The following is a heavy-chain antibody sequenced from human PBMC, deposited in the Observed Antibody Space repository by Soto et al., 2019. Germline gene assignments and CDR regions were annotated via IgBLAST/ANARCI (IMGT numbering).Heavy chain of an antibody. CDR3: ARDRSWETYYYYGMDV. Sequence: SETLSFTCTVSGGSISSYYWSWIRQPPGKGLEWIGYIYYSGSTNYNPSLKSRVTISVDTSKNQFSLKLSSVTAADTAVYYCARDRSWETYYYYGMDVWGQGTTVTVSS. D-gene: IGHD6-13*01. J-gene: IGHJ6*02. CDR1: GGSISSYY. CDR2: IYYSGST. V-gene: IGHV4-59*01.